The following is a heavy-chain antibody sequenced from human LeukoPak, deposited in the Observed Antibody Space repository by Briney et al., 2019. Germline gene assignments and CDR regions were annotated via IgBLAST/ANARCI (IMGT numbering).Heavy chain of an antibody. CDR2: ISNNGGYT. V-gene: IGHV3-23*01. D-gene: IGHD1-26*01. J-gene: IGHJ4*02. CDR1: GFTFSSSA. CDR3: AKDSKELLRYDY. Sequence: GGSLRLSCAASGFTFSSSAMSWVRQAPGKGLEWVSAISNNGGYTYYADSVQGRFTISRDNSKNTLYLQMNSLRAEDTAVYYCAKDSKELLRYDYWGQGTLVTVSS.